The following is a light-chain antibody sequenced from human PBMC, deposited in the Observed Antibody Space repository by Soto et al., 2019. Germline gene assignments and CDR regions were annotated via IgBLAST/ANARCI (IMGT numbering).Light chain of an antibody. CDR3: QHYNSYSEA. V-gene: IGKV1-5*03. CDR2: KAY. CDR1: QTISSW. J-gene: IGKJ1*01. Sequence: DIQITPAPSTRAGPVGDRGTITCRACQTISSWLAWYQQKLGIAPKLLIYKAYTLKSGVPSRFSGSGSGTEFTLTISSLQPDDFATYYCQHYNSYSEAFGQGTKVDI.